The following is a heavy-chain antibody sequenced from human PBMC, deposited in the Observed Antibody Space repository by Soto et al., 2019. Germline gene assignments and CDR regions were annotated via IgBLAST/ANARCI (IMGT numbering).Heavy chain of an antibody. Sequence: QVQLVQSGAEVKKPGASVKVSCKASGYTFTSYGISWVRQAPGQGLEWMGWISAYNGNTNYAQKLQGRVTMTTDTSTSTAYTELRSLRSDDTAVYYCARERGFWSGPGSPFDPWGQGTLVTVSS. CDR3: ARERGFWSGPGSPFDP. CDR1: GYTFTSYG. CDR2: ISAYNGNT. V-gene: IGHV1-18*04. D-gene: IGHD3-3*01. J-gene: IGHJ5*02.